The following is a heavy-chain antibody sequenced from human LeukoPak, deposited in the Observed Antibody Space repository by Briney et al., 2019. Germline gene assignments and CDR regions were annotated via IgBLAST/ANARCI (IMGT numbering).Heavy chain of an antibody. V-gene: IGHV3-33*01. CDR3: ARVAGSRLDY. Sequence: PGGSLRLSCAASGFIFSSYGIHWVRQAPGQGLEWVAVIWYDGSKEYYSDSVKGRFTVSRDNSKNTAYLQMNSLRAEDTAVYYCARVAGSRLDYWGPGALVTVSS. D-gene: IGHD6-13*01. J-gene: IGHJ4*02. CDR1: GFIFSSYG. CDR2: IWYDGSKE.